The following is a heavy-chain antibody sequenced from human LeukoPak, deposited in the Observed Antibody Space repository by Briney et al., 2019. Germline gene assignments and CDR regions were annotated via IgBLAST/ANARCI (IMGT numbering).Heavy chain of an antibody. Sequence: PGGSLRLSCAASGFTFSSYAMSWVRQAPGKGLEWVSAISGSGGSTYYADSVKGRFTISRDNSKNTLYLQMNSLRAEDTAVYYCAKAGAFCSGGSCWLGAWGPGTLVTVSS. CDR3: AKAGAFCSGGSCWLGA. CDR1: GFTFSSYA. V-gene: IGHV3-23*01. D-gene: IGHD2-15*01. CDR2: ISGSGGST. J-gene: IGHJ4*02.